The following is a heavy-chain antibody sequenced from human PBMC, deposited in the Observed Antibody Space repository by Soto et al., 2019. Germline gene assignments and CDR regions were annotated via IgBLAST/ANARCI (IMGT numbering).Heavy chain of an antibody. J-gene: IGHJ4*02. CDR3: AREGASGSHIGY. V-gene: IGHV1-69*01. CDR2: IIPIFGTT. Sequence: QVQLVQSGAEVKKPGSSVKVSCKASGGTFSSYAISWVRQAPGQGLEWMGGIIPIFGTTNYAQKFQGRVTITADESTSTAYMELSSPRSEDTAVYYCAREGASGSHIGYWGQGTLVTVSS. D-gene: IGHD3-22*01. CDR1: GGTFSSYA.